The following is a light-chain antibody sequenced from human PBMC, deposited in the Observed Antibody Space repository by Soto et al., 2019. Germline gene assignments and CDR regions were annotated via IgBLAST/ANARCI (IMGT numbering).Light chain of an antibody. CDR2: DAS. Sequence: DIQMTQSPCSLSASVGDRVTITCQTSQDINTYLNWYQQKPGKAPNLLIYDASKLETGVPSRFSGGGSGTDFTFTVTSLQPEDFATYFCQHYDNLLLTFGGGIKV. CDR1: QDINTY. J-gene: IGKJ4*01. V-gene: IGKV1-33*01. CDR3: QHYDNLLLT.